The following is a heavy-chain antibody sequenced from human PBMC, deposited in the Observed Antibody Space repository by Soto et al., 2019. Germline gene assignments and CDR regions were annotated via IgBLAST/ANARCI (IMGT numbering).Heavy chain of an antibody. CDR3: ARVGDSSGYYQLFDY. CDR2: INSDGSST. V-gene: IGHV3-74*01. D-gene: IGHD3-22*01. J-gene: IGHJ4*02. Sequence: TGGSLRLSCAASGFTFSSYWMHWVRQAPGKGLVWVSRINSDGSSTSYADSVKGRFTISRDNAKNTLYLQMNSLRAEDTAVYYCARVGDSSGYYQLFDYWGQGTLVTVSS. CDR1: GFTFSSYW.